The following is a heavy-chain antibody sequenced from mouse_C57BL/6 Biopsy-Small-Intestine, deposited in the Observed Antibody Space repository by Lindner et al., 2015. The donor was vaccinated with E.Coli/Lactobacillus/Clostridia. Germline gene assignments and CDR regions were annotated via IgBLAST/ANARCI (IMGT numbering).Heavy chain of an antibody. Sequence: VQLQESGAELMKPGASVKLSCKATGYTFTGYWIEWVKQRPGHGLEWIGEILPGSGSTNYNGKFKGKATFTADTSSNTAYMQLSSLTTEDSAIYYCARGAAGYAMDYWGQGTSVTVSS. J-gene: IGHJ4*01. CDR1: GYTFTGYW. CDR2: ILPGSGST. V-gene: IGHV1-9*01. CDR3: ARGAAGYAMDY. D-gene: IGHD6-1*01.